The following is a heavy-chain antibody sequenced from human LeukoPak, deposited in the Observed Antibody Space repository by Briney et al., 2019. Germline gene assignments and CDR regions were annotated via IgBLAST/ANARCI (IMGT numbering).Heavy chain of an antibody. CDR2: FDPEDGET. CDR1: GYTLTELS. Sequence: ASVKVSCKVSGYTLTELSMHWVRQAPGKGLEWMGGFDPEDGETIYAQKFQGRVTMTEDTSTDTAYMELSSLRSEDTAVYYCATTSRRAVYYYDSRERAFDIWGQGTMVTVSS. V-gene: IGHV1-24*01. CDR3: ATTSRRAVYYYDSRERAFDI. J-gene: IGHJ3*02. D-gene: IGHD3-22*01.